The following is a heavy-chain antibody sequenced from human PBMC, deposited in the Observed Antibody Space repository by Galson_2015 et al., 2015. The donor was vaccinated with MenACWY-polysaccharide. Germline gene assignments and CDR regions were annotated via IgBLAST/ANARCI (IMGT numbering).Heavy chain of an antibody. Sequence: SLRLSCAASGFPFSTYWMSWVRQAPGKGLEWVAKIKADGSGTHYVDSVKGRLSISRDNAQNSLFLRMNTLRAEDTAVYYCVRLSRTTVTPGVVCPCWGQGTLVTVSS. J-gene: IGHJ4*02. CDR2: IKADGSGT. D-gene: IGHD4-17*01. V-gene: IGHV3-7*01. CDR1: GFPFSTYW. CDR3: VRLSRTTVTPGVVCPC.